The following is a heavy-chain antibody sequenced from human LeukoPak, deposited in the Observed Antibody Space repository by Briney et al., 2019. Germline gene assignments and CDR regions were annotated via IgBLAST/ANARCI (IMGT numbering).Heavy chain of an antibody. CDR2: VSNDGNNK. V-gene: IGHV3-30*04. CDR3: ARARIAAAVNWFFEL. Sequence: GGSLILSCVASGVTFSSNAMHRVRQAPGKAREWVVVVSNDGNNKYADSVTGRFTISRGNSKNTLYLQMNSLRGEDTAVYYCARARIAAAVNWFFELWGRGTLVTVSS. D-gene: IGHD6-13*01. J-gene: IGHJ2*01. CDR1: GVTFSSNA.